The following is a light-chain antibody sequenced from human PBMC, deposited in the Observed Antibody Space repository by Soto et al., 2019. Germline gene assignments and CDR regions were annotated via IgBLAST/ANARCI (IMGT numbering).Light chain of an antibody. CDR2: DAS. Sequence: DIQMTQSPSTLSASVGDRVTITCRASQSLNNDLAWYQQKPGKAPNLLIYDASTLERGVPSRFSGTGSGTELTLAINSLQPDDFATYYCQQYHRSSITFGQGTRLEIK. V-gene: IGKV1-5*01. J-gene: IGKJ5*01. CDR3: QQYHRSSIT. CDR1: QSLNND.